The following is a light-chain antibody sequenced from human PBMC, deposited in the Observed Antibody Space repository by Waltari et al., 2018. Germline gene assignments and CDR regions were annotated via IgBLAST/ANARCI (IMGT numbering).Light chain of an antibody. CDR2: GAS. Sequence: EVVLTQSPATLSLSQGESATLSCRASQSLTKRYLAWYQQKPGQAPRLLIYGASSRAAGIPDRFSGSGSGTDFTLIISRLEPDDFAVYYCQQYGSSILYTFGQGTKLEIK. J-gene: IGKJ2*01. V-gene: IGKV3-20*01. CDR3: QQYGSSILYT. CDR1: QSLTKRY.